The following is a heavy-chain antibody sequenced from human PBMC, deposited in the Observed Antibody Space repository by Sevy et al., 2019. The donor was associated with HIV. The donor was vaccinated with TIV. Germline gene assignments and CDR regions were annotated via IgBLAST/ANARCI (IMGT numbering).Heavy chain of an antibody. J-gene: IGHJ6*02. CDR1: GFTFDDHT. CDR2: ISWDGGST. V-gene: IGHV3-43*01. Sequence: GGSLRLSCAASGFTFDDHTMHWVHQAPGKDLEWVSLISWDGGSTYYADSVKGRFTISRDNSKNSLYLQMNSLRTEDTALYYCAKGGRMQPLVYYYYGMDVWGQGTTVTVSS. D-gene: IGHD6-25*01. CDR3: AKGGRMQPLVYYYYGMDV.